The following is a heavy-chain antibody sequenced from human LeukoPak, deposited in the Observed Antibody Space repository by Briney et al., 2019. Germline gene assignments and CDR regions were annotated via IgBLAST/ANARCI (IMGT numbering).Heavy chain of an antibody. CDR1: GYTFTAYY. Sequence: GASVKVSCKASGYTFTAYYMHWVRQAPGQGLEWMGRINPSSGGTSYAQKFQGRVTMTRDTSISTAYMELSRLTSDDTAVYYCASLRLIDYWGQGTLVTVSS. V-gene: IGHV1-2*06. D-gene: IGHD2-21*01. J-gene: IGHJ4*02. CDR3: ASLRLIDY. CDR2: INPSSGGT.